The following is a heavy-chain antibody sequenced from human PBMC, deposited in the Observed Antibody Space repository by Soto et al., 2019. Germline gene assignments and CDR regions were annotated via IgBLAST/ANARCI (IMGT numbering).Heavy chain of an antibody. CDR2: IYYSGST. CDR1: GGSISSSSYY. V-gene: IGHV4-39*01. Sequence: SETLSLTCTVSGGSISSSSYYWGWIRQPPGKGLEWIGSIYYSGSTYYNPSLKSRVTISVDTSKNQFSLKLSSVTAADTAVYYCARHKSSGVLDYWGQGTLVTVSS. CDR3: ARHKSSGVLDY. D-gene: IGHD3-10*01. J-gene: IGHJ4*02.